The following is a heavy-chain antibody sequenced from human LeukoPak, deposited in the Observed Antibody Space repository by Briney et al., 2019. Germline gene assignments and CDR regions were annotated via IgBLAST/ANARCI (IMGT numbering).Heavy chain of an antibody. Sequence: ASVKVSCKASGYTFTSYGISWVRQAPGQGLEWMGWSSAYNGNTNYAQKLQGRVTMTTDTSTSTAYMELRSLRSDDTAVYYCATPAGTLGWFDPWGQGTLVTVSS. CDR2: SSAYNGNT. CDR1: GYTFTSYG. V-gene: IGHV1-18*01. D-gene: IGHD1-14*01. J-gene: IGHJ5*02. CDR3: ATPAGTLGWFDP.